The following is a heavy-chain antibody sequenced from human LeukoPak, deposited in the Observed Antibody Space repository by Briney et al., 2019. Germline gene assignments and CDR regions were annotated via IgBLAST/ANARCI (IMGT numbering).Heavy chain of an antibody. CDR3: ARGGGNPILYHYYYMDV. CDR2: MNPNSGNT. V-gene: IGHV1-8*03. Sequence: ASVKVSCKASGYTFSTYDINWVRQATGQGLEWMGWMNPNSGNTGYGQKFQGRVTITRNTSISTAYMELSSLRSEDTAVYYCARGGGNPILYHYYYMDVWGKGTTVTVSS. D-gene: IGHD4-23*01. J-gene: IGHJ6*03. CDR1: GYTFSTYD.